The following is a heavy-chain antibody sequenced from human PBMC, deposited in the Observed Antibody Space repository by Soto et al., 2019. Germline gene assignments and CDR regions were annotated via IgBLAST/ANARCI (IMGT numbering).Heavy chain of an antibody. D-gene: IGHD2-8*01. CDR2: VGGSDDDK. Sequence: EVQLLESGGGVVQPGGSLRLSCAASGFTFSDYAMSWVRQTPGKGLQWVSGVGGSDDDKHYADSVRGRFIVLRENSENTLYLPMNSLAAEDMAIYYCTKVATLFNGVWDPFDMWGQGTEVNVSS. J-gene: IGHJ3*02. CDR1: GFTFSDYA. V-gene: IGHV3-23*01. CDR3: TKVATLFNGVWDPFDM.